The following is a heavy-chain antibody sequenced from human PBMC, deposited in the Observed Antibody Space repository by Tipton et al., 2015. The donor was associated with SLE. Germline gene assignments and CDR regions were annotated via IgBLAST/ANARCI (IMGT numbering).Heavy chain of an antibody. CDR2: IKSKTDGGTT. Sequence: SLRLSCAASGFTFSNAWMNWVRQAPGKGLEWVGRIKSKTDGGTTDYAAPVKGRFTISRDDSKNTLYLQMNSLKTEDTAVYYCTADLDSSEGYFDYWGQGTLVTVSS. CDR1: GFTFSNAW. J-gene: IGHJ4*02. V-gene: IGHV3-15*07. D-gene: IGHD3-22*01. CDR3: TADLDSSEGYFDY.